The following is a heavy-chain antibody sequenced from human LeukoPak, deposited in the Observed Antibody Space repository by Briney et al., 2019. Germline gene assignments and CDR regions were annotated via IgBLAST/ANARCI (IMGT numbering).Heavy chain of an antibody. CDR3: ARDRGIVVTDMGSYFDL. CDR1: GFRFSDYY. CDR2: VTNSGSST. D-gene: IGHD1-20*01. V-gene: IGHV3-11*01. J-gene: IGHJ4*02. Sequence: GGSLRLSCAASGFRFSDYYMSWIRQAPGKGLEWISFVTNSGSSTYVASVKGRFTVSRDDAKNSLYLQLTSLTVEDTAVYYCARDRGIVVTDMGSYFDLWGPGTLVTVSS.